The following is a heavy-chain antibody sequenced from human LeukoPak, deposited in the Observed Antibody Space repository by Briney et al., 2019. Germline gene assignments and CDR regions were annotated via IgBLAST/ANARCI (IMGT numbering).Heavy chain of an antibody. CDR2: ISGSGGST. V-gene: IGHV3-23*01. CDR1: GFTFSSYA. J-gene: IGHJ4*02. CDR3: AKDNGYGYGFGRCIY. Sequence: LAGGSLRLSCAASGFTFSSYAMSWVRQAPGKGLEWVSAISGSGGSTYYADSVKGRFTISRDNSKNTLYLQMNSLRAEDTAVYYCAKDNGYGYGFGRCIYWGQGTLVTVSS. D-gene: IGHD5-18*01.